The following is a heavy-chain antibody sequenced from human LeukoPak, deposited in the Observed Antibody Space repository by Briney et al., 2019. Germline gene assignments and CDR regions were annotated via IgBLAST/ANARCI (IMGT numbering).Heavy chain of an antibody. Sequence: SETLSLTCAVYGGSFSGYYWSWIRQPPGKGLEWIGEINHSGSTNYNPSLKSRVTISVDMSKNQFSLKLSSVTAADTAVYYCARVETIFGVVLNNWLDPWGQGTLVTVSS. V-gene: IGHV4-34*01. CDR3: ARVETIFGVVLNNWLDP. J-gene: IGHJ5*02. CDR1: GGSFSGYY. D-gene: IGHD3-3*01. CDR2: INHSGST.